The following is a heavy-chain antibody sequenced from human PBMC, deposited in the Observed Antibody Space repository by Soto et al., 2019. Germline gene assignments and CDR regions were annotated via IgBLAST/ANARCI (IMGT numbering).Heavy chain of an antibody. D-gene: IGHD6-19*01. V-gene: IGHV3-30*03. CDR2: ITYDARNK. CDR3: ATDIGKTVAAS. Sequence: SLRLSCTGSGFTFSNYGLHWVRQAPGKGLEWVAVITYDARNKYYADSVKGRFTISRDNSENTMYLEMKSLRPEDTAVYYCATDIGKTVAASWGQGTLVTVSS. J-gene: IGHJ5*02. CDR1: GFTFSNYG.